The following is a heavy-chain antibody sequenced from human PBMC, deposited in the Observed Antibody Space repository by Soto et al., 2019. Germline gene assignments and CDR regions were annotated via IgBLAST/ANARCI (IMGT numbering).Heavy chain of an antibody. CDR3: AMERWEGYGMEV. CDR2: ISASGGST. J-gene: IGHJ6*02. V-gene: IGHV3-23*01. CDR1: GFTFSSYA. Sequence: EVQLLESGGGLVQPGGSLRLSCAASGFTFSSYAMSWVRQAPGKGLEWVSTISASGGSTYYADSVKGRFTISIDNSKNTLYLQMNSLRAGDTAVCCCAMERWEGYGMEVWGQGTTVTVSS. D-gene: IGHD1-26*01.